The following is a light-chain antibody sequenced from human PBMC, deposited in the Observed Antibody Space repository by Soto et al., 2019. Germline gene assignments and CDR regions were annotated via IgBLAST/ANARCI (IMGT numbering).Light chain of an antibody. Sequence: VLTQPPSVSGAPGQRVTISCTGSSANIGAGFDVHWYQQLPGTAPELLIYGNNNRPSGVPDRFSGSKSGTSASLAITGLQAEDEADYYCQSYDGSLSGYVFGTGTKVTVL. CDR3: QSYDGSLSGYV. CDR1: SANIGAGFD. J-gene: IGLJ1*01. CDR2: GNN. V-gene: IGLV1-40*01.